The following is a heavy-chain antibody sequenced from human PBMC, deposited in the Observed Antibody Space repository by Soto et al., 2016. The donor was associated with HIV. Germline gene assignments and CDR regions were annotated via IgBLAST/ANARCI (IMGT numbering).Heavy chain of an antibody. Sequence: QVQLVQPGAEVKKPGSSVKVSCKTSGGTFSSYAISWVRQAPGQGLEWMGVIIPIFDTSNYTQKFQGRVTFTVDKSTITAYMELSSVTSEDTAVYYCARGVQLSSFASGSYGGLDYWGQGTLVTVSS. J-gene: IGHJ4*02. CDR1: GGTFSSYA. CDR2: IIPIFDTS. D-gene: IGHD3-10*01. V-gene: IGHV1-69*13. CDR3: ARGVQLSSFASGSYGGLDY.